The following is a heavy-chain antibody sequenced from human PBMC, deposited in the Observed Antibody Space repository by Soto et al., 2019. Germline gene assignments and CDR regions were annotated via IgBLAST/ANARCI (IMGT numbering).Heavy chain of an antibody. CDR3: AIRLIVAGSHYYGMDV. J-gene: IGHJ6*02. CDR1: GGSFSSYA. Sequence: QVQLVQSGAEVKKPGSSVKVSCKASGGSFSSYAISWVRQAPGQGLEWMGGIIPFFGTRNYAQKFQGRVTVTADESTSTAYMELSSLRSEDTAVYYCAIRLIVAGSHYYGMDVWGQGPTVTVSS. D-gene: IGHD3-22*01. V-gene: IGHV1-69*12. CDR2: IIPFFGTR.